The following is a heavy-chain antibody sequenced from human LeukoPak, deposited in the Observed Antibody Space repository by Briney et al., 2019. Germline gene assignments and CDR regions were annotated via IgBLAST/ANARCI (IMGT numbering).Heavy chain of an antibody. D-gene: IGHD3-22*01. CDR3: ASHYYYDSSGPDAFDI. CDR1: GYSFTSYW. V-gene: IGHV5-51*01. Sequence: GESLKISCKGSGYSFTSYWIGWVRQMPGKGLEWMGIIYPGDSDTRYSPSFQGQVTISADKSISTAYLQWSSLKASDTAMYYYASHYYYDSSGPDAFDIWGQGTMVTVSS. J-gene: IGHJ3*02. CDR2: IYPGDSDT.